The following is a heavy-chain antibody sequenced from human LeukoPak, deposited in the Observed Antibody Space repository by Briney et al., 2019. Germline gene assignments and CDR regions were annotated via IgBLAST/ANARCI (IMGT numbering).Heavy chain of an antibody. Sequence: PSETLSLTCIVSGGSISSSNYYWGWIRQPPGKGLEWIGSIYYSGSTYYNPSLKSRVTISVDTSKNQFSLKLSSVTAADTAVYYCARGHSSSYYWFDPWGQGTLVTVSS. CDR2: IYYSGST. CDR3: ARGHSSSYYWFDP. CDR1: GGSISSSNYY. J-gene: IGHJ5*02. D-gene: IGHD6-6*01. V-gene: IGHV4-39*07.